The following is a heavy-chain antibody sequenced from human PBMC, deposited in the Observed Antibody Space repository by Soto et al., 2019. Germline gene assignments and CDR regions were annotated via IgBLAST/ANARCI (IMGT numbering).Heavy chain of an antibody. Sequence: GGSLRLSCAASGFTFSSYGMSWVRQAPGKGLEWVSAISGSGGSTYHADSVKGRFTISRDNSKNTLYLQMNSLRAEDTAVYYCAKAQYGDNFDYWGQGTLVTVSS. J-gene: IGHJ4*02. CDR1: GFTFSSYG. CDR2: ISGSGGST. CDR3: AKAQYGDNFDY. D-gene: IGHD4-17*01. V-gene: IGHV3-23*01.